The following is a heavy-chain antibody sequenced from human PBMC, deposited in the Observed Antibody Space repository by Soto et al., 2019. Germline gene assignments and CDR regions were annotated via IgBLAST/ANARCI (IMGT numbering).Heavy chain of an antibody. CDR1: GGSISSSSYY. CDR2: IYYSGST. D-gene: IGHD3-10*01. Sequence: SETLSLTCTVSGGSISSSSYYWGWIRQPPGKGLEWIGSIYYSGSTYYNPSLKSRVTISVDTSKNQFSLKLSSVTAADTAVYYCARHVDDYYGSGSYYNRFDYWGQGTLVTVSS. V-gene: IGHV4-39*01. CDR3: ARHVDDYYGSGSYYNRFDY. J-gene: IGHJ4*02.